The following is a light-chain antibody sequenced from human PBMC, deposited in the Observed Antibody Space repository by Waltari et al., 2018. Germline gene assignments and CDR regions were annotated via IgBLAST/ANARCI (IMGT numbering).Light chain of an antibody. V-gene: IGKV4-1*01. J-gene: IGKJ2*01. Sequence: EIVMTQSPESLAVSLGERASINCKSSQRVLYSSNKKSYLAWYQQKPGQPPKLLIYWASTRQSGVPDRFSGSGSGTDFTLTISSLQAEDVAVYYCQQYYSTPYTFGQGTKLEIK. CDR2: WAS. CDR1: QRVLYSSNKKSY. CDR3: QQYYSTPYT.